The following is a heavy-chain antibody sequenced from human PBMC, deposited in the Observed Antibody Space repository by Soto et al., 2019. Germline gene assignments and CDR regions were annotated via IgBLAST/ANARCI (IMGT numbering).Heavy chain of an antibody. CDR3: ARESGDWPLNWFDP. V-gene: IGHV3-74*01. J-gene: IGHJ5*02. CDR2: ITSDGKSK. D-gene: IGHD2-21*02. Sequence: VHLVESGGGLVQPGGSPRLSCAASGFNFSNHWMHWVRQRPGEGLVWVSRITSDGKSKAYAESVKGRFAISRDNAKNTLYLQMNGLTAEDTAVYYCARESGDWPLNWFDPWGQGTLVTVSS. CDR1: GFNFSNHW.